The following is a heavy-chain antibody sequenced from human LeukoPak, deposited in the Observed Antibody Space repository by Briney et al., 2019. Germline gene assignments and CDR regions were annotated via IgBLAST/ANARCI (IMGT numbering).Heavy chain of an antibody. Sequence: SETLSLTCTVSGGSISSYYWSWIRQPAGKGLEWIGRIYTSGSTNYNPSLKSRVTMSVDTSKNQFSLKLSSVTAADTAVYYCARALRYCSGGSRFHNWFDPWGQGTLVTVSS. CDR2: IYTSGST. J-gene: IGHJ5*02. D-gene: IGHD2-15*01. V-gene: IGHV4-4*07. CDR3: ARALRYCSGGSRFHNWFDP. CDR1: GGSISSYY.